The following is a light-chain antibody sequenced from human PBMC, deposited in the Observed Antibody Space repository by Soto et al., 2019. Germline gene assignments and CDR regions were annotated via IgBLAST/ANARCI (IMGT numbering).Light chain of an antibody. V-gene: IGLV2-18*02. CDR1: SSDIGGSNR. CDR2: EVS. Sequence: LTQPRSVSGSPGQSVTISCTGTSSDIGGSNRVSWYQQPPGTAPKLVIYEVSDRPSGVPDRFSGSKSGNTASLTISGLQAEDEADYYCTSFTSSYTYVFGTGTKVTVL. J-gene: IGLJ1*01. CDR3: TSFTSSYTYV.